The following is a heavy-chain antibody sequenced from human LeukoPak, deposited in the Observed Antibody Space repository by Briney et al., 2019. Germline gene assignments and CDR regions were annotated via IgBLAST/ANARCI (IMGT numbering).Heavy chain of an antibody. J-gene: IGHJ4*02. CDR2: ISGSGGST. Sequence: GSLRLSCAASGFTFSSYAMSWVRQAPGKGLEWVSAISGSGGSTYYADSVKGRFTISRDNSKNTLYLQMNSLRAEDTAVYYCAKDSSSFSFFDYWGQGTLVTVSS. CDR3: AKDSSSFSFFDY. V-gene: IGHV3-23*01. CDR1: GFTFSSYA. D-gene: IGHD6-13*01.